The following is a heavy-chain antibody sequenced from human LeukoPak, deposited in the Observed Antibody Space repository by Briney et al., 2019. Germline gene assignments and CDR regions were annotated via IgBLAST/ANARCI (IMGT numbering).Heavy chain of an antibody. CDR2: IKGDGSST. Sequence: GGSLRLSCAASGFTFNDYWMHWVRQAPGKGLVWVSRIKGDGSSTTYAGSVKGRFTISRDNAKNTLYLQMNSLRAEDTAVYYCARDLSYSLEYWGQGTLVTVSS. J-gene: IGHJ4*02. CDR1: GFTFNDYW. CDR3: ARDLSYSLEY. D-gene: IGHD3-10*01. V-gene: IGHV3-74*01.